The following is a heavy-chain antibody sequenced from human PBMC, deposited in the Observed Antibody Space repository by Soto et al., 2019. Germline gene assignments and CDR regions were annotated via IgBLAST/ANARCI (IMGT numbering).Heavy chain of an antibody. CDR3: ARASFYYYYYMDV. J-gene: IGHJ6*03. Sequence: QVQLQQWGAGLLKPSETLSLTCAVYGGSFSGYYWSWIRQPPGKGLEWIGEINHSGGTNYNPSLKSLVTISVDTSKNQFSLKLSSVTAADTAVYYCARASFYYYYYMDVWGKGTTVTVSS. CDR1: GGSFSGYY. V-gene: IGHV4-34*01. CDR2: INHSGGT.